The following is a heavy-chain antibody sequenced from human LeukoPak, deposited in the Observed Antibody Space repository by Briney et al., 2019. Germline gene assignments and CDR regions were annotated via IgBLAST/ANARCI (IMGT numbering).Heavy chain of an antibody. J-gene: IGHJ6*02. Sequence: GGSLRLSCAASGFTFSSYAMHWVRQAPGKGLEWVAVISFDGSKTYYADSLKGRCTISRDNSKNTLYLQMNSLRAGDTAAYYCARDRQPYYHYYGMDVWGQGTTVTVSS. D-gene: IGHD6-6*01. V-gene: IGHV3-30-3*01. CDR1: GFTFSSYA. CDR2: ISFDGSKT. CDR3: ARDRQPYYHYYGMDV.